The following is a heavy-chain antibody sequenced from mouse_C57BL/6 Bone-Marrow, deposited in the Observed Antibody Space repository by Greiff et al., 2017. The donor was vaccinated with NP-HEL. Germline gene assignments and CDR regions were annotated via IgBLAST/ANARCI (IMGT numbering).Heavy chain of an antibody. CDR2: INPSSGYP. V-gene: IGHV1-7*01. CDR1: GYTFTSYW. Sequence: QVQLQQSGAELAKPGASVKLSCKASGYTFTSYWMHWVKQRPGQGLEWIGYINPSSGYPKYNQKFKDKATLTADKSSSTADMQLSSLTYEDSAVYYCAREGLIYYYGSSYITFAYWGQGTLVTVSA. J-gene: IGHJ3*01. D-gene: IGHD1-1*01. CDR3: AREGLIYYYGSSYITFAY.